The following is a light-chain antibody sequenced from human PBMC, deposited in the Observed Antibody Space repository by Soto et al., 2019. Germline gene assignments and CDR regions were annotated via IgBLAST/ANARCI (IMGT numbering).Light chain of an antibody. J-gene: IGKJ1*01. CDR1: QTVSNTH. CDR3: HQYGTSPQT. Sequence: EIVLTQSPGSLSLSPGESATLSCRASQTVSNTHVAWYQQRPGQAPRLLIYDASRRDIGVPDRFSGSGSGTDFTLTISGLEPADFAVYFCHQYGTSPQTFSQGTKVDIK. V-gene: IGKV3-20*01. CDR2: DAS.